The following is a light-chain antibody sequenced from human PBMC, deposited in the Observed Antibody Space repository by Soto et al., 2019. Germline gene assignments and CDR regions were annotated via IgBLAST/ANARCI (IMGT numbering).Light chain of an antibody. V-gene: IGLV2-8*01. CDR1: SSDVGGYNY. J-gene: IGLJ2*01. CDR2: EVS. Sequence: QSALTQPPSASGSPGQSVTISSTGTSSDVGGYNYVSWYQQHPGKAPKLMIYEVSKRPSGVPDRFSGSKSGNTASLTVSGLQAEDEADYYCSSYAGSNNVVFGGGTKLTVL. CDR3: SSYAGSNNVV.